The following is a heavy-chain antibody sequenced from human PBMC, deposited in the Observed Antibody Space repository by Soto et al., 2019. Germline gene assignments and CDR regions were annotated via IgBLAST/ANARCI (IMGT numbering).Heavy chain of an antibody. Sequence: QVQLVQSGGEVKKPGASVKVSCKASGYTFTSSGISWVRQAPGQGLEWMGWISAYNVNTNYGQKFQGRVTMTTDTSTSTAYMELRRLRSDDTAVYYCARVFGSGTQSAFFFDYWGQGTLVTVSS. CDR3: ARVFGSGTQSAFFFDY. D-gene: IGHD3-10*01. CDR2: ISAYNVNT. CDR1: GYTFTSSG. J-gene: IGHJ4*02. V-gene: IGHV1-18*04.